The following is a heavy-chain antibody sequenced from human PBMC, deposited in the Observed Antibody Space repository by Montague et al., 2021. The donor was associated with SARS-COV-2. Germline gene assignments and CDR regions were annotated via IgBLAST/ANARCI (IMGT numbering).Heavy chain of an antibody. Sequence: CAISGDSVSSNTAVWNWIRQSPSRGLEWLGRTQYRSKWLNDYALFVNSRITITPDTSKNQFSLHLNSVTPEDTVVYYCAIGRSGSYFRYYDYWGQGTPVTVSS. CDR1: GDSVSSNTAV. CDR3: AIGRSGSYFRYYDY. CDR2: TQYRSKWLN. V-gene: IGHV6-1*01. J-gene: IGHJ4*02. D-gene: IGHD1-26*01.